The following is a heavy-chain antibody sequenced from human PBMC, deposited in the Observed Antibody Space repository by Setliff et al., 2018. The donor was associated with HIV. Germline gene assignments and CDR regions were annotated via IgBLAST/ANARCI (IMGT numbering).Heavy chain of an antibody. CDR2: IYYSGST. D-gene: IGHD3-10*01. V-gene: IGHV4-39*07. CDR1: GGSISSSSYY. Sequence: PSETLSLTCTVSGGSISSSSYYWGWIRQPPGKGLEWIGSIYYSGSTYYNPSLKSRVSISIDTSKTQVSLKLTSVSAADTAVYSCARARALTRGGKAYYFDYWGQGTLVTVSS. CDR3: ARARALTRGGKAYYFDY. J-gene: IGHJ4*02.